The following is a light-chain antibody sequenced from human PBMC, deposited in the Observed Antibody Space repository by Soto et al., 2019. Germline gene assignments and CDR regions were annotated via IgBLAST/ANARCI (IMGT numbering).Light chain of an antibody. CDR1: QSVSSY. J-gene: IGKJ1*01. V-gene: IGKV3-11*01. Sequence: EIVLTQSPATLSLSPGERATLSCRASQSVSSYLAWYQQKPGQAPRLLIYDASNRATGIPARFSGSGSGTDFTLTISSLEPEDCAVYYCQQRSNWPRTFGQGTKVQI. CDR2: DAS. CDR3: QQRSNWPRT.